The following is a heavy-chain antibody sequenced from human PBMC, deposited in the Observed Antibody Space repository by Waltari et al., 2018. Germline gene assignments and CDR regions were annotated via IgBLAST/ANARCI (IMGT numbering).Heavy chain of an antibody. V-gene: IGHV5-51*01. Sequence: EVQLVQSGAEVKKPGESLKISCKGSGYSFTSYWIGWVRQMPGKGLEWMWCLYPGDSDTRYSPSFQGQVTISADKSISTAYLQWSSLKASDTAMYYCARHLGDDFGDPTWRQIDYWGQGTLVTVSS. CDR2: LYPGDSDT. J-gene: IGHJ4*02. CDR1: GYSFTSYW. CDR3: ARHLGDDFGDPTWRQIDY. D-gene: IGHD4-17*01.